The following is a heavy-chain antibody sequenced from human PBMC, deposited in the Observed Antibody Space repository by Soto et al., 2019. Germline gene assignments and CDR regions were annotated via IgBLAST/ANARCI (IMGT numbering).Heavy chain of an antibody. CDR2: IYYSGST. CDR1: GGSITSYY. J-gene: IGHJ4*02. D-gene: IGHD3-16*01. V-gene: IGHV4-59*01. CDR3: ARRYGGNFDY. Sequence: QVQLQASGPGLVKPSETLSLTCTVSGGSITSYYWSWIRQPPGKGLDWIGYIYYSGSTNYTPSRNSRVTVSVDTSKNQFSLRLSSVAAADTSVDYCARRYGGNFDYWGQGTLVTVSS.